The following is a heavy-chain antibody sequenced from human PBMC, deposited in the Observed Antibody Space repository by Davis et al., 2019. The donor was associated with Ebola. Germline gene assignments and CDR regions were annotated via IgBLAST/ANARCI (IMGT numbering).Heavy chain of an antibody. CDR2: INPNSGGT. Sequence: ASVKVSCKASGYTFTGYYMHWVRQAPGQGLEWMGRINPNSGGTNYAQKFQGRVTMTRDTSISTAYMELSSLRSEDTAVYYCARRLGVSKDTRHDHWGQGTLVTVSS. V-gene: IGHV1-2*06. D-gene: IGHD2-15*01. CDR3: ARRLGVSKDTRHDH. J-gene: IGHJ4*02. CDR1: GYTFTGYY.